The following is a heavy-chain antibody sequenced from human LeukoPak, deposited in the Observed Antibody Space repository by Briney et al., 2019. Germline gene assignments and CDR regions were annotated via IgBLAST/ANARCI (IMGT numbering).Heavy chain of an antibody. CDR1: GFTFSSYG. Sequence: GGSLRLSCAASGFTFSSYGMHWVRQAPGKGLEWVAVISYDGSNKYYADSVKGRFTISRDNSKNTLYLQMNSLRAEDTAVYYCAKDLSLRYYYGMDYWGQGTLVTVSS. CDR3: AKDLSLRYYYGMDY. J-gene: IGHJ4*02. CDR2: ISYDGSNK. V-gene: IGHV3-30*18. D-gene: IGHD3-10*01.